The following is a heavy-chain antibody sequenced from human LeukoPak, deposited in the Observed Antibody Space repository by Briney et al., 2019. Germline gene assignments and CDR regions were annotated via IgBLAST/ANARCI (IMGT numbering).Heavy chain of an antibody. Sequence: SETLSLTCTVSGGSISSGSYYWSWIRQPAGKGLEWIGRIYTSGSTNYNPSLKSRVTISVDTSKNQFSLKLSSVTAADTAVYYCARDYRLEAGPLFDYWGQGTLVTVSS. D-gene: IGHD1-26*01. CDR2: IYTSGST. CDR1: GGSISSGSYY. V-gene: IGHV4-61*02. CDR3: ARDYRLEAGPLFDY. J-gene: IGHJ4*02.